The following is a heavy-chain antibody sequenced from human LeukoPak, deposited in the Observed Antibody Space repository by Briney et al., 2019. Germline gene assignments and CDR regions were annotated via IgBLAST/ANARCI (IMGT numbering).Heavy chain of an antibody. CDR1: GGSISSYY. Sequence: SETLSLTCTVSGGSISSYYWSWIRQPPGKGLEWIGEINHSGSTNYNPSLKSRVTISVDTSKNQFSLKLSSVTAADTAVYYCARALYSSSWYRVSPPDYYFDYWGQGTLVTVSS. CDR3: ARALYSSSWYRVSPPDYYFDY. J-gene: IGHJ4*02. CDR2: INHSGST. D-gene: IGHD6-13*01. V-gene: IGHV4-34*01.